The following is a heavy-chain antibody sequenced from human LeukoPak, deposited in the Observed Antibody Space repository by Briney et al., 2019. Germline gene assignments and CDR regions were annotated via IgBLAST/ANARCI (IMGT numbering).Heavy chain of an antibody. Sequence: GGSLRLSCAASGFSFSSYGMHWVRQGPGKGLEWVASIHYDGSNKYYADSVKGRFTISRDNSKNTLYLQMNSLRPEDTAMYYCAKVLSKGGGYYMTDYWGQGTLVTVSS. CDR1: GFSFSSYG. CDR2: IHYDGSNK. CDR3: AKVLSKGGGYYMTDY. D-gene: IGHD3-22*01. V-gene: IGHV3-30*02. J-gene: IGHJ4*02.